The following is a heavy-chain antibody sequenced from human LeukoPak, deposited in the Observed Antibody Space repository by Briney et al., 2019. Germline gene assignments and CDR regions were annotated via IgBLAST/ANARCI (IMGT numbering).Heavy chain of an antibody. V-gene: IGHV4-38-2*01. Sequence: SETLSLTCAVYGGSFSGYYWGWIRQSPEKGLEWIGSIYHSGNTYYSPSLKSRVAISVDTSQNQLSLSLTSVTAADTAVYYCARAVGSSWYFFDCWGQGTLVTVSS. J-gene: IGHJ4*02. CDR2: IYHSGNT. CDR3: ARAVGSSWYFFDC. D-gene: IGHD6-19*01. CDR1: GGSFSGYY.